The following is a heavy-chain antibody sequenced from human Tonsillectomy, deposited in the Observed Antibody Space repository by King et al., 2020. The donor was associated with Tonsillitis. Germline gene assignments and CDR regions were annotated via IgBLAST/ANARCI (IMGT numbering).Heavy chain of an antibody. CDR2: IDWDDDK. J-gene: IGHJ4*02. CDR1: GFSLSTSGMC. Sequence: VTLQESGPALVKPPQTLTLTCTFSGFSLSTSGMCVSWIRQPPGKALEWLARIDWDDDKYYSTSLKTRLTISKDTSKNQVVLTMTNMDPVDTATYYCARIRSGWYYFDYWGQGTLVTVSS. D-gene: IGHD6-19*01. CDR3: ARIRSGWYYFDY. V-gene: IGHV2-70*11.